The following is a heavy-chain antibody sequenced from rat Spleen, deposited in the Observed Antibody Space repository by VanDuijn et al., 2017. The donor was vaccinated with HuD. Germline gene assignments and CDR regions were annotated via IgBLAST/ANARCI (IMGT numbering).Heavy chain of an antibody. D-gene: IGHD4-3*01. Sequence: EVQLAETGGGLVQPGRSLKLSCVASGFTFSRYWMYWVRQAPGKGLEWVSSISNAGGTTYYPDSVKGRFTISRDNAENTVYLQMNSLRSEDTATYYCARQDNSGYYFDYWGQGVMVTVSS. CDR1: GFTFSRYW. V-gene: IGHV5-58*01. CDR3: ARQDNSGYYFDY. J-gene: IGHJ2*01. CDR2: ISNAGGTT.